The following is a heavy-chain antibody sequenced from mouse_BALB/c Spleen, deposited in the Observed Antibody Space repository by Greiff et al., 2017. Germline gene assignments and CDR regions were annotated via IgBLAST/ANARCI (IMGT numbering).Heavy chain of an antibody. J-gene: IGHJ2*01. CDR1: GYTFTDYA. Sequence: VQLQQSGPELVRPGVSVKISCKGSGYTFTDYAMHWVKQSHAKSLEWIGVISTYYGNTNYNQKFKGKATMTVDKSSSTAYMELARLTSEDSAIHYCARLGMEYFDYWGQGTTLTVSS. CDR2: ISTYYGNT. CDR3: ARLGMEYFDY. D-gene: IGHD2-10*02. V-gene: IGHV1-67*01.